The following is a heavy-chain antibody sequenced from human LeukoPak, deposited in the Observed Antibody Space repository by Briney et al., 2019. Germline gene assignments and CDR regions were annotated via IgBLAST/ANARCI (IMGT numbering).Heavy chain of an antibody. V-gene: IGHV4-34*01. D-gene: IGHD3-3*01. J-gene: IGHJ3*02. CDR1: GGSFSGYY. Sequence: SETLSLTCAVYGGSFSGYYWSWIRQPPGKGLEWIGEINHSGSTNYNPSLESRVTISVDTSKNQFSLKLSSVTAADTAVYYCARDPPSLRYLEAFDIWGQGTMVTVSS. CDR3: ARDPPSLRYLEAFDI. CDR2: INHSGST.